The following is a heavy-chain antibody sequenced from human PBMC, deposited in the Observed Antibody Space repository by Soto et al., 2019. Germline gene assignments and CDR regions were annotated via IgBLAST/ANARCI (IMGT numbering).Heavy chain of an antibody. V-gene: IGHV4-59*01. Sequence: SETLSHSCDVYGGSFNGYYWTCIRQPPGNGLERKGDIYNITSTNYSPALKSRVTISVDTSKIYFSLKLSSVTAADTVVYYGAREPRSGGMDVWGQGTTVTVSS. D-gene: IGHD1-26*01. CDR2: IYNITST. CDR1: GGSFNGYY. J-gene: IGHJ6*02. CDR3: AREPRSGGMDV.